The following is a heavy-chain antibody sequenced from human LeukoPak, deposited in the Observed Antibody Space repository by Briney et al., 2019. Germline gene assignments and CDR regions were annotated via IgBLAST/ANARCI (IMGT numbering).Heavy chain of an antibody. D-gene: IGHD2-2*02. Sequence: DPSQTLSLTCAVSGGSISSGDYSWSWIRQPPGKGLEWIGYIYHSGSAYYNPSLRSRVTISVDRSKNQFSLNLNSMAAADTAVYYCARMAAIPGYFDFWGQGTTVTVSS. CDR1: GGSISSGDYS. CDR3: ARMAAIPGYFDF. V-gene: IGHV4-30-2*01. CDR2: IYHSGSA. J-gene: IGHJ6*02.